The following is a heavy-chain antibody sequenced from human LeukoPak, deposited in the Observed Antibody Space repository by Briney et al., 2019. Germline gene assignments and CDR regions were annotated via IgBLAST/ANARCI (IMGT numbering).Heavy chain of an antibody. CDR1: GFTFSNYG. V-gene: IGHV3-30*02. CDR2: IQFDGSET. CDR3: AKDRCSRTSCRNLFDP. J-gene: IGHJ5*02. D-gene: IGHD2-2*01. Sequence: PGGSLRLSCAASGFTFSNYGMHWVRQAPGKGLEGVAFIQFDGSETYYADSVKGRFAISRDNSKNTLYLQMNTLTVEDTAVYYCAKDRCSRTSCRNLFDPWGQGILVTVSS.